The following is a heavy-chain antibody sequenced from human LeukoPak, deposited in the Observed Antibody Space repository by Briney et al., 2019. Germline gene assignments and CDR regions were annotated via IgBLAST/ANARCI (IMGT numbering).Heavy chain of an antibody. V-gene: IGHV4-59*08. CDR3: ARRDGDI. J-gene: IGHJ3*02. CDR2: IYYSGST. Sequence: SETLSLTCTVSGGSISNYYWSWIRQPPGKGLEWIGYIYYSGSTNYNPSLKSRVTISVDTSKNQFSLKLSSVTAADTAVYYCARRDGDIWGQGTMVTVSS. CDR1: GGSISNYY.